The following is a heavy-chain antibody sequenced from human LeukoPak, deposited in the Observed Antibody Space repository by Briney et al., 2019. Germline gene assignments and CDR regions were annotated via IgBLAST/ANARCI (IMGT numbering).Heavy chain of an antibody. CDR3: AKEYSSSSNSDWFDP. J-gene: IGHJ5*02. CDR1: RFTFSDYY. Sequence: GGSLRLSCAASRFTFSDYYMSWVRQALGKGLEWVSFISSSGSNIYYADSVKGRFTISRDNAKNSLYLQMNSLRAEDTAVYYCAKEYSSSSNSDWFDPWGQGTLVTVSS. D-gene: IGHD6-6*01. CDR2: ISSSGSNI. V-gene: IGHV3-11*01.